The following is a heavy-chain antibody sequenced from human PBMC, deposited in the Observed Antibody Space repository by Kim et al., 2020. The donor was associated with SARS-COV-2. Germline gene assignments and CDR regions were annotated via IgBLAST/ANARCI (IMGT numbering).Heavy chain of an antibody. V-gene: IGHV3-33*05. Sequence: GGSLRLSCAASGFTFSSYGMHWVRQAPGKGLEWVAVISYDGSNKYYADSVKGRFTISRDNSKNTLYLQMNSLRAEDTAVYYCARVGVVATTGIFDYWGQGTLVTVSS. CDR3: ARVGVVATTGIFDY. D-gene: IGHD5-12*01. CDR2: ISYDGSNK. CDR1: GFTFSSYG. J-gene: IGHJ4*02.